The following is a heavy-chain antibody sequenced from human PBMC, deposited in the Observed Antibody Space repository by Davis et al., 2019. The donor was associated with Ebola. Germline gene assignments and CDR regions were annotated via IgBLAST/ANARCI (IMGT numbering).Heavy chain of an antibody. Sequence: LRLSCTVSGGSISSGDYYWSWIRQPPGKGLEWIGYIYYSGSTYYNPSLKSRVTISVDTSKNQFSLKLSSVTAADTAVYFCASADSSSWVWFDPWGQGTLVTVSS. CDR3: ASADSSSWVWFDP. J-gene: IGHJ5*02. D-gene: IGHD6-13*01. CDR2: IYYSGST. V-gene: IGHV4-30-4*01. CDR1: GGSISSGDYY.